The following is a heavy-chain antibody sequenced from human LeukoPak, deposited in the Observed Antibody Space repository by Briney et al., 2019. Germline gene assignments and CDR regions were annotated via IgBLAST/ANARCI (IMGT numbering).Heavy chain of an antibody. D-gene: IGHD2-15*01. CDR1: GFTFSRYS. CDR2: IYSGGST. Sequence: GGSLRLSCAASGFTFSRYSMDWVRQAPGKGLEWVSVIYSGGSTYYADSVKGRFTISRDNSKNTLYLQMNSLRAEDTAVYYCASTQRGDYFDYWGQGTLVTVSS. V-gene: IGHV3-66*01. CDR3: ASTQRGDYFDY. J-gene: IGHJ4*02.